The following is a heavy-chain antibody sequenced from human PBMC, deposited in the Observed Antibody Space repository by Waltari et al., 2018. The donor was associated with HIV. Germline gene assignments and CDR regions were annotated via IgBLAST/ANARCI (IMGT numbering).Heavy chain of an antibody. V-gene: IGHV7-4-1*02. Sequence: QVQLVQSGSELKKPGASVKVSCKASGYTFINYAMNWVRQAPGKGLEWRGWINTNTGNPTYAQGCKGRFVFSLDTPVSTAYLQISSLKTEDTAVYYCARAREWELLYPIDYWGQGTLVTVS. J-gene: IGHJ4*02. CDR3: ARAREWELLYPIDY. CDR1: GYTFINYA. D-gene: IGHD1-26*01. CDR2: INTNTGNP.